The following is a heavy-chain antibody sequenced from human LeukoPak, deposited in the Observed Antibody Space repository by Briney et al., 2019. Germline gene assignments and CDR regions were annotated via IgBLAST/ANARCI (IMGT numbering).Heavy chain of an antibody. CDR1: GGSISSYY. V-gene: IGHV4-59*01. Sequence: SETLSLTCTASGGSISSYYWSWIRQPPGKGLEWIGYVHYSGSINYNPSLKSRVTISVDTSKNQFSLKLSSVTAADTAVYYCARDRVRTTVPFDYWGQGTLVTVSS. CDR3: ARDRVRTTVPFDY. J-gene: IGHJ4*02. CDR2: VHYSGSI. D-gene: IGHD4-17*01.